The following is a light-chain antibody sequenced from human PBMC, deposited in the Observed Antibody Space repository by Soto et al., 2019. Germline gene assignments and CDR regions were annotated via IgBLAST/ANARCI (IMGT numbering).Light chain of an antibody. CDR3: SSDTTRNLYV. V-gene: IGLV2-14*01. J-gene: IGLJ1*01. Sequence: QSVLTQPASVSGSPGQSITISCTGTSRDVGASTYVSWYQQHPGKAPKVVLYEVSTRPSGVSDRFSGSKSGNTASLTISGLQAEDEADYYCSSDTTRNLYVFGTGTKVTVL. CDR2: EVS. CDR1: SRDVGASTY.